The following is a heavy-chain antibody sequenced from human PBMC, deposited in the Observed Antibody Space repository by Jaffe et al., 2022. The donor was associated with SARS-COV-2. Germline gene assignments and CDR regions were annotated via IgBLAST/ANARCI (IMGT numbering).Heavy chain of an antibody. D-gene: IGHD1-7*01. CDR1: GFTFSSYS. J-gene: IGHJ4*02. Sequence: EVQLVESGGGLVKPGGSLRLSCAASGFTFSSYSMNWVRQAPGKGLEWVSSISSSSTYIYYADSVKGRFTISRDNAQNSLYLQMNDLRAEDTAVYYCAREAGGTGTSRVDYWGQGTLVTVSS. CDR2: ISSSSTYI. CDR3: AREAGGTGTSRVDY. V-gene: IGHV3-21*01.